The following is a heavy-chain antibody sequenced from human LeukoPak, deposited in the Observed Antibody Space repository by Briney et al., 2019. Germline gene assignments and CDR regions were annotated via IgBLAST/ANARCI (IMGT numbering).Heavy chain of an antibody. V-gene: IGHV3-74*01. D-gene: IGHD7-27*01. J-gene: IGHJ5*02. CDR2: INTDGSST. CDR1: GFTFSSYW. Sequence: GGSLRLSCVASGFTFSSYWMHWVRQAPGKGLVWVSRINTDGSSTSYADSVKGRFTISRDNAKNTLYLQMNSLRAEDTAVYYCAREEGLGWFDPWGQGTLVTVSS. CDR3: AREEGLGWFDP.